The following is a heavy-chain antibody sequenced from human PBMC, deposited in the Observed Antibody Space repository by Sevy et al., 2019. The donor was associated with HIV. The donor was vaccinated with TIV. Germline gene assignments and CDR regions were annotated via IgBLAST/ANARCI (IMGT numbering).Heavy chain of an antibody. D-gene: IGHD3-22*01. CDR1: GFSVSTNY. V-gene: IGHV3-53*01. CDR3: ARTSGSYYDTLDN. Sequence: GGSLRLSCVASGFSVSTNYMSWVRQAPGKGLEWVSVIYSGGSRYYADSVKGRFTISRDNSKNTLYLQMNSLRAEDTAVYYCARTSGSYYDTLDNWGQGTLVTVSS. CDR2: IYSGGSR. J-gene: IGHJ4*02.